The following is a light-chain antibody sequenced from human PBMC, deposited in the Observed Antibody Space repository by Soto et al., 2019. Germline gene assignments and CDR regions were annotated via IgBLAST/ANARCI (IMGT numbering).Light chain of an antibody. CDR3: QQGHNWPLT. Sequence: EIAMTQSPATLFVSPGERATLSCRASQSISTELAWYQQIPGQPPRLLIYSASTRATGVPARFTGSGSGSEFTLTISGLQSEDFAIYYCQQGHNWPLTFGQGTRLEI. V-gene: IGKV3-15*01. CDR1: QSISTE. J-gene: IGKJ2*01. CDR2: SAS.